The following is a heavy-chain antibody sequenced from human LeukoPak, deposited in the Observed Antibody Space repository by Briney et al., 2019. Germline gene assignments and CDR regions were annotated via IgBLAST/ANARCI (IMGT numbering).Heavy chain of an antibody. J-gene: IGHJ3*02. CDR2: IYDSGST. Sequence: SETLSLTCTVSGASIRSGDYYWSWIRQPPGKGLEWIGYIYDSGSTYYNPSLKSRVTISVDTSENRFSLKLSSVTATDTAVYYCARDCSGGSCYGAFDIWGQGTMVTVSS. V-gene: IGHV4-30-4*01. D-gene: IGHD2-15*01. CDR3: ARDCSGGSCYGAFDI. CDR1: GASIRSGDYY.